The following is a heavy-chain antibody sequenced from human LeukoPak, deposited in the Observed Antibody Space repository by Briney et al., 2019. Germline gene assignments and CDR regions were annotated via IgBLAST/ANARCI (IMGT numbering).Heavy chain of an antibody. Sequence: TSETLSLTCTVSGGSISSSSYYWGWIRQPPGKGLEWIGSIYYSGSTYYNPSLKSRVTISVDTSKNQFSLKLSSVTAADTAVYYCARRVRHHSYYYYGMDVWGQGITVTVSS. CDR3: ARRVRHHSYYYYGMDV. CDR2: IYYSGST. D-gene: IGHD4-23*01. CDR1: GGSISSSSYY. V-gene: IGHV4-39*01. J-gene: IGHJ6*02.